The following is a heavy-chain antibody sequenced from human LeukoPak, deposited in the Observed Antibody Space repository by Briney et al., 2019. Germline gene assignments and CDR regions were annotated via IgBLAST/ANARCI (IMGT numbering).Heavy chain of an antibody. CDR2: IYPGDSDT. V-gene: IGHV5-51*01. J-gene: IGHJ4*02. CDR1: GYSFTSDW. CDR3: ARRGEAMDPFDY. D-gene: IGHD5-18*01. Sequence: GESLKISCKDSGYSFTSDWIGWVRQMPGKGLEWMGIIYPGDSDTRYSPSFQGQVTISADKSINTAYLQWSSLKASDTAIYYCARRGEAMDPFDYWGQGTLVTVSS.